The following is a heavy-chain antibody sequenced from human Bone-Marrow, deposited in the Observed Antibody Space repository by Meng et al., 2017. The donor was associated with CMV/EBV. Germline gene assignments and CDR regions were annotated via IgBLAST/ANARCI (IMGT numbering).Heavy chain of an antibody. D-gene: IGHD3-3*01. J-gene: IGHJ6*01. V-gene: IGHV4-34*01. CDR1: GGSFSGYY. CDR3: ARGTYYDFWSGYLRYGMDV. Sequence: GSLRLSCAVYGGSFSGYYWSWIRQPPGKGLEWIGEINHSGSTNYNPSLKSRVTISVDTSKNQFSLKLSSVTAADTAVYYCARGTYYDFWSGYLRYGMDVWGQGTTVTFYS. CDR2: INHSGST.